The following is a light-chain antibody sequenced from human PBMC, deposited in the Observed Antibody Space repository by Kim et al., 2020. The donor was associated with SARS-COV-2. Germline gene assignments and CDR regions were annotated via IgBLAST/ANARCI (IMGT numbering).Light chain of an antibody. CDR1: NDNVGRQG. CDR3: SAWDISLNAVV. CDR2: RNN. J-gene: IGLJ3*02. V-gene: IGLV10-54*01. Sequence: TAPLTCTGNNDNVGRQGAAWLQQHQGHPPKVLSDRNNNRRSGISERFSASRSGNTASLIITGLQSEDEADYYWSAWDISLNAVVFGGGTQLTVL.